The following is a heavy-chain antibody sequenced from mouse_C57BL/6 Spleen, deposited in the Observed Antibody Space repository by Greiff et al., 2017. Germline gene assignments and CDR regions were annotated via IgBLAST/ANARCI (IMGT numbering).Heavy chain of an antibody. Sequence: EVKLVESGGGLVKPGGSLKLSCAASGFTFSDYGMHWVRQAPEKGLEWVAYISSGSSTIYYADTVKGRFTISRDNAKNTLFLQMTSLRSEDTAMYYCARKDYYSNYVEFDYWGQGTTLTVSS. CDR2: ISSGSSTI. CDR3: ARKDYYSNYVEFDY. D-gene: IGHD2-5*01. J-gene: IGHJ2*01. CDR1: GFTFSDYG. V-gene: IGHV5-17*01.